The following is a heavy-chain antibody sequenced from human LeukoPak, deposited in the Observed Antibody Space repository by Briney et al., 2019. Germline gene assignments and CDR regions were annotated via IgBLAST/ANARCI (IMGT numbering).Heavy chain of an antibody. D-gene: IGHD4-17*01. Sequence: GGSLRLSCAASGFTFDNYGINWVRQAPGKGLEGVSRIHWNGGRTGYADSVKGRFTISRDNAKNSLYLQMNSLRVEDTALYYCAREANNYGDHTMMIWGQGTLVTVSS. CDR3: AREANNYGDHTMMI. J-gene: IGHJ4*02. CDR2: IHWNGGRT. V-gene: IGHV3-20*04. CDR1: GFTFDNYG.